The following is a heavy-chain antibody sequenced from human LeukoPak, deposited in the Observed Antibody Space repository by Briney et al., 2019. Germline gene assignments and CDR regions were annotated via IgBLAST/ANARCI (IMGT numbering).Heavy chain of an antibody. CDR3: ARHYGSGSYYKY. V-gene: IGHV4-34*01. CDR2: INHSGST. Sequence: NPSETLSLTCTVSGGSISSYYWSWIRQPPGKGLEWIGEINHSGSTNYNPSLKSRVTISVDTSKNQFSLKLSSVTAADTAVYYCARHYGSGSYYKYWGQGTLVTASS. CDR1: GGSISSYY. D-gene: IGHD3-10*01. J-gene: IGHJ4*02.